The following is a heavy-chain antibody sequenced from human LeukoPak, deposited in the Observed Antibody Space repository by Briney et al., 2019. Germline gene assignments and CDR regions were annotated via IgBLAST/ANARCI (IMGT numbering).Heavy chain of an antibody. V-gene: IGHV4-59*01. CDR1: GGSISPYF. J-gene: IGHJ4*02. Sequence: SETLSLTCTVSGGSISPYFWSWIRQPPGKGLEWIGYIYYSGSTNCNPSLKSRVTISVDTSKNQFSLKLNSVTAADTAVYYCARGLYYYDSSGYYYFNYFDYWGQGTLVTVSS. CDR2: IYYSGST. CDR3: ARGLYYYDSSGYYYFNYFDY. D-gene: IGHD3-22*01.